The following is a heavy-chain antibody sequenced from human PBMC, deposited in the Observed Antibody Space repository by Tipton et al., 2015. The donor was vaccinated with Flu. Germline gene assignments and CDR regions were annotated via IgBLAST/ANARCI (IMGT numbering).Heavy chain of an antibody. D-gene: IGHD4-17*01. J-gene: IGHJ3*02. V-gene: IGHV3-66*02. CDR1: GFTVSSNY. CDR2: IYSGGST. CDR3: ASLHDYGDYEPLAFDI. Sequence: GSLRLSCAASGFTVSSNYMSWVRQAPGKGLEWVSVIYSGGSTYYADSVKGRFTISRDNSKNTLYLQMNSLRAEDTAVYYCASLHDYGDYEPLAFDIWGQGKLVTVSS.